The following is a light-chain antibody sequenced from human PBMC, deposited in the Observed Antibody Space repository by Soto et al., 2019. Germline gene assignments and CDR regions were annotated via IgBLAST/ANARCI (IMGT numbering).Light chain of an antibody. CDR1: SGYSNYK. Sequence: QLVLTQPPSASASLGASVTLTCTLSSGYSNYKLDWYQQRPGKGPRFVMRVGTGGIVGSKGDGIPDRFSVLGSGLNRYLTIKNIQEEDESDYHCGADHGSGSNFVYVFGTGTKVTVL. CDR2: VGTGGIVG. CDR3: GADHGSGSNFVYV. J-gene: IGLJ1*01. V-gene: IGLV9-49*01.